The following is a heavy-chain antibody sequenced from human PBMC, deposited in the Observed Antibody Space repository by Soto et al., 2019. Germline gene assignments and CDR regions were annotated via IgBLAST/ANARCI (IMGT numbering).Heavy chain of an antibody. CDR1: GYTFTGYF. CDR2: INPGNGAT. D-gene: IGHD1-26*01. J-gene: IGHJ5*01. V-gene: IGHV1-2*02. Sequence: QVHLVQSGAEVKKPGASVKVSCKASGYTFTGYFIHWVRQAPGQGLELMGWINPGNGATNYAQKFQGRVTLPRDTAINTAYMELNTVRSDDTAVYYCARGGDTGSSDSWGQGTLVTVSS. CDR3: ARGGDTGSSDS.